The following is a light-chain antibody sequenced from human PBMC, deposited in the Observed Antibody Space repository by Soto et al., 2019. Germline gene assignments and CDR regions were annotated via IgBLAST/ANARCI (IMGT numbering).Light chain of an antibody. J-gene: IGKJ4*01. CDR3: QQYDNWPLT. Sequence: EIVMTQSPATLSVSPGERATLSCRASQSVSTKLAWYQQKLGQAPRLLIYGASTRATGIPARFSGSGSGTEVTLTISSLQSEDFAVYYCQQYDNWPLTFGGGTKVEI. CDR1: QSVSTK. V-gene: IGKV3-15*01. CDR2: GAS.